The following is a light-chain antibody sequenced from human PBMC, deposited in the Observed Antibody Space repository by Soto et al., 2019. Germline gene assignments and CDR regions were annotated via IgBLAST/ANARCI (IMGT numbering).Light chain of an antibody. V-gene: IGLV2-11*01. CDR2: DVT. CDR3: CSRVASYASVV. Sequence: QSVLTQPRSVSGSPGQSVTISCTGASSDVGDYNFVSWYQQLPGSTPKLIIYDVTERPSGVPDRFSGYKSANAASLTISGLQAEDEADYYCCSRVASYASVVFGGGTKLTVL. CDR1: SSDVGDYNF. J-gene: IGLJ2*01.